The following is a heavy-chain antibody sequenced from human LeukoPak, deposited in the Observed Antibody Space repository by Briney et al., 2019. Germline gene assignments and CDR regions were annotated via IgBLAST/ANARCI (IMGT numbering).Heavy chain of an antibody. D-gene: IGHD6-19*01. CDR2: IIPIFGNS. CDR1: GGTFTTSP. Sequence: SVKVSCKASGGTFTTSPVSWVRQAPGHGLEWMGRIIPIFGNSNHAHTFQGRVTFTADKSTTTVFMELSGLRFEDTAVYYCAKTDRPFSNGCDYWGQGTLVTVSS. V-gene: IGHV1-69*02. CDR3: AKTDRPFSNGCDY. J-gene: IGHJ4*02.